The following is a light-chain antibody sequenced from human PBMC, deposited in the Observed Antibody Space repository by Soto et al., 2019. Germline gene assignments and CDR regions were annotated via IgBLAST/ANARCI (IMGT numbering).Light chain of an antibody. CDR2: KVS. V-gene: IGKV2-30*02. CDR1: QSLVHSDGIAY. Sequence: DVVMTQSPLSLPVTLGHRGSISCSSNQSLVHSDGIAYFSWFQQRPGRSPRSLIYKVSNRDSGVTARFSGSGSGTDFALKISRVEAEDVGVYYCMPGTHWPITVGQGTRLEIK. CDR3: MPGTHWPIT. J-gene: IGKJ5*01.